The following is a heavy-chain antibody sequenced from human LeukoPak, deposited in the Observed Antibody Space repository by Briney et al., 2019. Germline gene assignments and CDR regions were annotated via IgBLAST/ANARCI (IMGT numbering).Heavy chain of an antibody. CDR3: ACGWLAVAGGAFDI. D-gene: IGHD6-19*01. V-gene: IGHV4-30-4*01. CDR2: IYYSGST. CDR1: GGSISSGDYY. J-gene: IGHJ3*02. Sequence: SETLSLTCTVSGGSISSGDYYWSWIRQPPGKGLEWIGYIYYSGSTYYNPSLKSRVTISVDTSKNQFSLKLSSVTAADTAVYYCACGWLAVAGGAFDIWGQGTMVTVSS.